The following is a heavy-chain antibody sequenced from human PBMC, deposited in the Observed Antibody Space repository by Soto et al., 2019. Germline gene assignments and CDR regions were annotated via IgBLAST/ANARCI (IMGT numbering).Heavy chain of an antibody. J-gene: IGHJ4*02. V-gene: IGHV6-1*01. CDR1: GDSVSSNSAA. CDR3: AREIGTAHPFEY. CDR2: TFYRSKWYN. Sequence: SQTLSLTCAISGDSVSSNSAAWNWIRPSPSRGLEWLGRTFYRSKWYNDYAVSVKSRITINPDTSKNQFSLQLNSVTPEDTAVYYCAREIGTAHPFEYWGQGTLVTVSS. D-gene: IGHD1-1*01.